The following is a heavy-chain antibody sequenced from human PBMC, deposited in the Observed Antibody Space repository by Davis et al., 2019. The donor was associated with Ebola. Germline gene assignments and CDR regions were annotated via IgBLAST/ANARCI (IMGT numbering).Heavy chain of an antibody. D-gene: IGHD3-22*01. J-gene: IGHJ4*02. Sequence: PGGSLRLSCAASGFTFSRYGMHWVRQAPGKGLEWVAVISYDGSNKYYADSVKGRFTISRDNSKNTLYLQMNSLRAEDTAVYYCAKDLSTYYYDSSGTACDYWGQGTLVTVSS. CDR1: GFTFSRYG. V-gene: IGHV3-30*18. CDR2: ISYDGSNK. CDR3: AKDLSTYYYDSSGTACDY.